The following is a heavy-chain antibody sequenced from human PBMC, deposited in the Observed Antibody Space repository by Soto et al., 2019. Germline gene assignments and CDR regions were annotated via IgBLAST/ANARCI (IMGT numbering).Heavy chain of an antibody. Sequence: PSETLSLTCAVYGGSISSGGYSWSWIRQPPGKEMEWIGYIYHSGNTYYNPSLKSRVTISVDRSKNQFSLKLSSVTAADTAVYYCARVPDRWGQGTLVTVS. CDR3: ARVPDR. V-gene: IGHV4-30-2*01. CDR2: IYHSGNT. J-gene: IGHJ5*02. D-gene: IGHD2-2*01. CDR1: GGSISSGGYS.